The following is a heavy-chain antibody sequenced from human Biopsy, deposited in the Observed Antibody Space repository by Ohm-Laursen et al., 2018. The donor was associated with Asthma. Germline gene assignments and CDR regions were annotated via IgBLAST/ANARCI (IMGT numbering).Heavy chain of an antibody. D-gene: IGHD3-22*01. J-gene: IGHJ4*02. CDR3: ARGDSSNWSHYYFDY. CDR2: IKHDGTEK. Sequence: SLRLSCTASGFTFGDYWMSWVRQVPGKGLAWVANIKHDGTEKNHVDSLKGRFTISRDNAKNSLYLQMHSLRAEDTAVYYCARGDSSNWSHYYFDYWGQGTLVTVSS. CDR1: GFTFGDYW. V-gene: IGHV3-7*03.